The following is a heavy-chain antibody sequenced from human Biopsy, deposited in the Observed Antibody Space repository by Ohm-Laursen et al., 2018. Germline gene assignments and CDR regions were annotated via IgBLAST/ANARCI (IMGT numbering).Heavy chain of an antibody. CDR1: GFTFSRYG. Sequence: LSLTCAASGFTFSRYGMGWVRQAPGKGLEWVSVTFESGDTTHYGDSVKGRFSVSRDNSKRTLYLQMNSLRAEDTAVYYCAKTLGDSYGSRYFDYWGQGTLVTVSS. J-gene: IGHJ4*02. D-gene: IGHD5-18*01. V-gene: IGHV3-23*01. CDR3: AKTLGDSYGSRYFDY. CDR2: TFESGDTT.